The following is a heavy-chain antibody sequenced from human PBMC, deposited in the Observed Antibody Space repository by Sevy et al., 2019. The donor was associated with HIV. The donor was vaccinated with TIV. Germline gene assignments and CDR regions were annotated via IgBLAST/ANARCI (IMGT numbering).Heavy chain of an antibody. D-gene: IGHD2-2*02. CDR2: INHSGST. CDR1: GGSFSGYY. V-gene: IGHV4-34*01. J-gene: IGHJ5*02. CDR3: ARGYCSSTSCDRHGFDP. Sequence: SETLSLTCAVYGGSFSGYYWSWIRQPPGKGLEWIGDINHSGSTNYNPSLKSRVTISVDTSKNQFSLKLSSVTAADTAVYYCARGYCSSTSCDRHGFDPWGQGTLVTVSS.